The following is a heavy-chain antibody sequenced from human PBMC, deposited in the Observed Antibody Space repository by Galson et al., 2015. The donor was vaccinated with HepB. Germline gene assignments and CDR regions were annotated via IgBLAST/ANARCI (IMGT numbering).Heavy chain of an antibody. CDR1: GDSISSSCCY. CDR2: IYYTGGT. V-gene: IGHV4-39*01. CDR3: ARFRRSSSWYSFDY. Sequence: SETLSLTCTVSGDSISSSCCYWAWIRQPPGKGLEWIGSIYYTGGTYYSASLKSRVTISVDTSKNQFSLRLSSVTAADTAVYYCARFRRSSSWYSFDYWGQGTLVTVSS. J-gene: IGHJ4*02. D-gene: IGHD6-13*01.